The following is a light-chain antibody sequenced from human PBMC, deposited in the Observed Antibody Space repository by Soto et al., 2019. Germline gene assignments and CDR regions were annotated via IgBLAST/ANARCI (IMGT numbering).Light chain of an antibody. CDR2: NVN. CDR1: SNDIGGYNY. CDR3: TSYTSSVTLI. V-gene: IGLV2-14*03. J-gene: IGLJ2*01. Sequence: QSALTQPASVSGSPGQSITISCTGTSNDIGGYNYVSWYQHHPDKAPKLIIYNVNNRPSGVSNRFSGSKSGNTASLTISGLQAEDEADYYCTSYTSSVTLIFCGGTKVTVL.